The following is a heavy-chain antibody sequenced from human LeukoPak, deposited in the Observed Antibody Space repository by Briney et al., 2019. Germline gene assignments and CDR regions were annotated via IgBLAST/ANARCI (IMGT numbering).Heavy chain of an antibody. V-gene: IGHV4-34*01. CDR3: ARDRVVMVRGVPIYYYYGVDV. D-gene: IGHD3-10*01. CDR2: INHSGST. Sequence: PSEPLSLPFAVDGGSFSCYYWIWIRRPPGKGREWIGEINHSGSTNYNPSLKSRVTISVDTSKNQFSLKLSSVTAADTAVYYCARDRVVMVRGVPIYYYYGVDVWGQGTTVTVSS. J-gene: IGHJ6*02. CDR1: GGSFSCYY.